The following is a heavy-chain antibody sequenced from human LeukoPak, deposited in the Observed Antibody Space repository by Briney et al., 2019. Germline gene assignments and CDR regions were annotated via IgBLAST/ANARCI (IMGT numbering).Heavy chain of an antibody. CDR2: IFGDST. J-gene: IGHJ4*02. V-gene: IGHV3-23*01. CDR1: VYTLMNNA. D-gene: IGHD6-13*01. CDR3: AKAFRRRDTNSWYVAFDY. Sequence: GGALRVSCAASVYTLMNNAMSSVRGAPGKGPEWGSKIFGDSTYYAASVKGRFTMSRDNSINTLFLQMDALRAEDTAIYYCAKAFRRRDTNSWYVAFDYWGQGTLVTVSS.